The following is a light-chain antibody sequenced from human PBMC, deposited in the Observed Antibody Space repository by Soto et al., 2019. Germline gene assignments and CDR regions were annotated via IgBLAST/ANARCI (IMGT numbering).Light chain of an antibody. CDR1: SSDVGGYNY. Sequence: QSALTQPASVSGSPGQSITISCTGTSSDVGGYNYVSWYQQHPGKAPKLMIYDVSNRPSGVSNRFSGSKSGNTASLTISGLQAEDEADYYCSSYTSSSNPGVVFGRGTKLTVL. CDR3: SSYTSSSNPGVV. V-gene: IGLV2-14*01. CDR2: DVS. J-gene: IGLJ2*01.